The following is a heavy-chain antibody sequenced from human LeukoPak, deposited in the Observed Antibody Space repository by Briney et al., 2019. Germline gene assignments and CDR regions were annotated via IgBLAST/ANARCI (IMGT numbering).Heavy chain of an antibody. D-gene: IGHD2-21*01. CDR1: GFTFSSYT. CDR2: ISGTSSYT. V-gene: IGHV3-21*01. CDR3: ARGGGYCGGDCYGIDY. J-gene: IGHJ4*02. Sequence: GSLRLSCAASGFTFSSYTMKWVRQAPGKGLEWVSSISGTSSYTYYGDSVQGRFTVSRDNAKNSLYLQMNSLKAEDTAVYYCARGGGYCGGDCYGIDYWGQGALVTVSS.